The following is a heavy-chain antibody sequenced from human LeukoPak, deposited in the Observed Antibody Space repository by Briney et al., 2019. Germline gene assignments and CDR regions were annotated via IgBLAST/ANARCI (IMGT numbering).Heavy chain of an antibody. Sequence: SETLSLTCAVYGGSFSGYYWSWIRQPPGKGLEWIGEINHSGSTNYNPSLKSRVTISVDTSKNQFSLKLSSVTAADTAVYYCARQGTMTRGGYWLDPWGQGTLVIVSS. CDR2: INHSGST. CDR3: ARQGTMTRGGYWLDP. V-gene: IGHV4-34*01. J-gene: IGHJ5*02. CDR1: GGSFSGYY. D-gene: IGHD3-10*01.